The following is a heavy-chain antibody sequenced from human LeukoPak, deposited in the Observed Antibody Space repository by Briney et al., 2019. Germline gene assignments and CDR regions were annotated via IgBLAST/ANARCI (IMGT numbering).Heavy chain of an antibody. V-gene: IGHV3-30*18. J-gene: IGHJ5*02. Sequence: GGSLRLSCSASGFNFSTYGMHWVRQAPGKGLEWVAVTSFDETYKFYSDSVKGRFSISRDNSKNTLYLQMNSLRAEDTAVYYCAKGPEIQLWFSWFDPWGQGTLVTVSS. D-gene: IGHD5-18*01. CDR2: TSFDETYK. CDR3: AKGPEIQLWFSWFDP. CDR1: GFNFSTYG.